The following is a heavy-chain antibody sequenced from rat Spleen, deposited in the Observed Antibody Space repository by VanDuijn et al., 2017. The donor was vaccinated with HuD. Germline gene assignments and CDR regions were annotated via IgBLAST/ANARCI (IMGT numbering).Heavy chain of an antibody. Sequence: EVQLVESDGGLVQPGRSLKLSCAASGFIFSKYDMTWVRQTPTKGLEWVASISTGGDNTYYRDSVKGRFTNSKENAKKTLYLQLNSLTSEDTATYYCTRFYYDVSYYPDWWGQGVMVTVSS. CDR1: GFIFSKYD. V-gene: IGHV5S13*01. CDR3: TRFYYDVSYYPDW. D-gene: IGHD1-12*02. J-gene: IGHJ2*01. CDR2: ISTGGDNT.